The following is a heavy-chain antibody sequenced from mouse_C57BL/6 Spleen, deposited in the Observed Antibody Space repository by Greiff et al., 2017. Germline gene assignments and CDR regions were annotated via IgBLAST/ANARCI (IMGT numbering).Heavy chain of an antibody. CDR3: TRDAYYYGSRDWYFDV. Sequence: EVQGVESGEGLVKPGGSLKLSCAASGFTFSSYAMSWVRQTPEKRLEWVAYISSGGDYIYYAATVKGRFTISRDNARNTLYLQMSSLKSEDTAMYYCTRDAYYYGSRDWYFDVWGTGTTVTVAS. J-gene: IGHJ1*03. CDR2: ISSGGDYI. D-gene: IGHD1-1*01. V-gene: IGHV5-9-1*02. CDR1: GFTFSSYA.